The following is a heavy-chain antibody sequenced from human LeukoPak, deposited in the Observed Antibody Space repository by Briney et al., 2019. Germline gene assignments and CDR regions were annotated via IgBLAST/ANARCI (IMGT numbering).Heavy chain of an antibody. Sequence: GGPLRLSCAASGFTFSSYSMNWVRQAPGKGLEWVSYISSSSSTIYYADSVKGRFTISRDNAKNSLYLQMNSLRAEDTAVYYCASDHTAIFGVVTVDWGQGTLVTVSS. CDR1: GFTFSSYS. V-gene: IGHV3-48*01. J-gene: IGHJ4*02. CDR2: ISSSSSTI. D-gene: IGHD3-3*01. CDR3: ASDHTAIFGVVTVD.